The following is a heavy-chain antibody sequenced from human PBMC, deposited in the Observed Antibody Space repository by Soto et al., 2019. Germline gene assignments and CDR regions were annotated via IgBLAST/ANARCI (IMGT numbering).Heavy chain of an antibody. J-gene: IGHJ4*02. CDR3: ARGPDDSDVPRWDY. Sequence: QVQLVQSGAEVRKPGASVRLSCKESGYTFTRFYLHWVRQAPGQGLEWMGIINTRGGTTAYAQNFRGSLTVTRDTSTNTLYMEVRDLRADDTAVYYCARGPDDSDVPRWDYWGQGTRVTVSS. V-gene: IGHV1-46*01. CDR2: INTRGGTT. D-gene: IGHD4-17*01. CDR1: GYTFTRFY.